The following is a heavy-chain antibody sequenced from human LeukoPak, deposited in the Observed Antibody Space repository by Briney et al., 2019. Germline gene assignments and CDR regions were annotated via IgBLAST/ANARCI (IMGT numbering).Heavy chain of an antibody. CDR2: ISYSGST. CDR3: ARHPELYFFDY. Sequence: SETLSLTCSVSGASISSYYWSWIRQPPGKGLEWIGYISYSGSTNYSPSLKSRVTISADTSKNQVSLTLSSVTAADTAVYYCARHPELYFFDYWGQGTLVTVSS. D-gene: IGHD3-10*01. CDR1: GASISSYY. V-gene: IGHV4-59*08. J-gene: IGHJ4*02.